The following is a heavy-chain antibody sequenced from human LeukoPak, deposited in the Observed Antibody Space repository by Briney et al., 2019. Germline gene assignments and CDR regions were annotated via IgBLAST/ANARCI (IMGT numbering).Heavy chain of an antibody. Sequence: GRSLRLSCAASGFTFSSYGMHWVRQAPGKGLEWVAVISYDGSNKYYADSVKGRFTISRDNSKNTLYLQMNSLRAEDTAVYYCAKDKGYYDIFCFCGMDVWGQGTTVTVSS. D-gene: IGHD3-9*01. V-gene: IGHV3-30*18. CDR1: GFTFSSYG. J-gene: IGHJ6*02. CDR2: ISYDGSNK. CDR3: AKDKGYYDIFCFCGMDV.